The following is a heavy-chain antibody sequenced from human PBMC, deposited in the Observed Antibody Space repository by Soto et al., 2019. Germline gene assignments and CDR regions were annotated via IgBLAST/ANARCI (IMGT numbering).Heavy chain of an antibody. Sequence: ASVKVSCKASGYTFTSYGISWVRQAPGQGLEWMGWISAYNGNTNYAQKLQGRVTMTTDTSTSTAYMELRSLRSDDTAVYYCARVSSSWYNYYYYGMDVWGQGTTVTVSS. J-gene: IGHJ6*02. CDR2: ISAYNGNT. D-gene: IGHD6-13*01. V-gene: IGHV1-18*04. CDR1: GYTFTSYG. CDR3: ARVSSSWYNYYYYGMDV.